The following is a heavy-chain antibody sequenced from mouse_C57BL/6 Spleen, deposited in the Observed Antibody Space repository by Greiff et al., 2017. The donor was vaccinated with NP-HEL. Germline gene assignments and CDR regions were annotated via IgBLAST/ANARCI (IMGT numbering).Heavy chain of an antibody. CDR1: GFNIKDDY. J-gene: IGHJ4*01. CDR2: IDPENGDT. Sequence: EVQLQQSGAELVRPGASVKLSCTASGFNIKDDYMHWVKQRPEQGLEWIGWIDPENGDTEYASKFQGKATITADTSSNTAYLQLSSLTSEDTAVYYCTPHDYGDAMDYWGQGTSVTVSS. CDR3: TPHDYGDAMDY. V-gene: IGHV14-4*01. D-gene: IGHD2-4*01.